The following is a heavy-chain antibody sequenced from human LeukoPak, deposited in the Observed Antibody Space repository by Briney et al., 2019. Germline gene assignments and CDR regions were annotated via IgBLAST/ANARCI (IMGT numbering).Heavy chain of an antibody. CDR1: GGSFSGYY. J-gene: IGHJ4*02. V-gene: IGHV4-34*01. CDR3: ARVCGYSYGEIDY. Sequence: SETLSLTCAVYGGSFSGYYWSWIRQPPGKGLEWIGEINHSGSTNYNPSLKSRVTISVDTSKNQFSLKLSSVTAADTAVYYCARVCGYSYGEIDYWGQGTLVTVSS. CDR2: INHSGST. D-gene: IGHD5-18*01.